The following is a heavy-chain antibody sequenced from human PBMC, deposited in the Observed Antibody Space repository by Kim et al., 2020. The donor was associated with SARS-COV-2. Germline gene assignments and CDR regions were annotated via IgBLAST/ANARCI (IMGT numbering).Heavy chain of an antibody. Sequence: GGSLRLSCAASGFTVSSNYMSWVRQAPGKGLEWVSVIYSGGSTYYADSVKGRFTISRDNSKNTLYLQMNSLRAEDTAVYYCARDAYSSSWYPTYSFYYGMDVWGQGTTVTLSS. J-gene: IGHJ6*02. V-gene: IGHV3-66*02. D-gene: IGHD6-13*01. CDR2: IYSGGST. CDR3: ARDAYSSSWYPTYSFYYGMDV. CDR1: GFTVSSNY.